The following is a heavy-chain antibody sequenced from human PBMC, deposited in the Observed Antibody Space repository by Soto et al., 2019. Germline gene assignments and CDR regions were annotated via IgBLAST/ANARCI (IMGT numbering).Heavy chain of an antibody. V-gene: IGHV1-8*01. J-gene: IGHJ5*02. CDR3: ARDNRYNWNDEGWFDP. D-gene: IGHD1-20*01. Sequence: VGSVKVSCKASGYSFSDYDINWVRQATGQGPEWMGWMNPNSGNTGYAQKFQGRVTMTRNTSINTAYMELSSLGSEDTAVYYCARDNRYNWNDEGWFDPWGQGTLVTVSS. CDR1: GYSFSDYD. CDR2: MNPNSGNT.